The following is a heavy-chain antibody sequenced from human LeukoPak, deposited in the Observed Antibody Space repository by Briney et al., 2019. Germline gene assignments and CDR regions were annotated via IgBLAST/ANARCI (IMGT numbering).Heavy chain of an antibody. CDR3: ARDRMGGSFDY. CDR2: ITGDSGTI. Sequence: PGGSLRLSCAASGLAFSSYAMNWVRQAPGKGLEWVSFITGDSGTIYYVDSMKGRFTISRDNAKNSLYLQIDNLRAEDTAVYYCARDRMGGSFDYWGQGTPVTVSS. V-gene: IGHV3-48*01. D-gene: IGHD2-15*01. CDR1: GLAFSSYA. J-gene: IGHJ4*02.